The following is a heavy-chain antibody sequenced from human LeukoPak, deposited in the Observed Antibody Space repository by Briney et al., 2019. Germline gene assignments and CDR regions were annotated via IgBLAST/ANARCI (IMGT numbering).Heavy chain of an antibody. V-gene: IGHV3-53*01. Sequence: GGSLRLSCAASGFTVSSNYMSWVRQAPGKGLEWVSVISSGGSTYYADSVKGRFTISRDNSKNTLYLQMNSLRAEDTAVYYCARQTTVKYYFDYWGQGTLVTVSS. CDR3: ARQTTVKYYFDY. CDR1: GFTVSSNY. D-gene: IGHD4-17*01. CDR2: ISSGGST. J-gene: IGHJ4*02.